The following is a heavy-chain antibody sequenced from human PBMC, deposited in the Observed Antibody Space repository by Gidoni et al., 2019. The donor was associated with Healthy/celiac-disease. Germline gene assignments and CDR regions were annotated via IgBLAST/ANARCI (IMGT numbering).Heavy chain of an antibody. D-gene: IGHD3-16*01. CDR3: ARGRRGETIAVSPWGWFDP. J-gene: IGHJ5*02. V-gene: IGHV4-34*01. CDR1: GGSFSGYY. CDR2: INHSGST. Sequence: QVQLQQWGAGLLKPSETLSLTCAVYGGSFSGYYWSWIRQPPGKGLEGIGEINHSGSTNYNPSLKSRVTISVDTSKNQFSLKLSSVTAADTAVYYCARGRRGETIAVSPWGWFDPWGQETLVTVSS.